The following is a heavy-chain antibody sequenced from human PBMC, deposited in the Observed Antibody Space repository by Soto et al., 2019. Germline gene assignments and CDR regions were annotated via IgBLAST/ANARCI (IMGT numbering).Heavy chain of an antibody. V-gene: IGHV3-11*06. Sequence: PGGSLRLSCAASGFTFSDYYMSWIRQAPGKGLEWVSYISSSSSYTNYADSVKGRFTISRDNAKNSLYLQMNSLRAEDTAVYYCANQRGYSYGYDYWGQGTLVTVSS. CDR2: ISSSSSYT. J-gene: IGHJ4*02. D-gene: IGHD5-18*01. CDR1: GFTFSDYY. CDR3: ANQRGYSYGYDY.